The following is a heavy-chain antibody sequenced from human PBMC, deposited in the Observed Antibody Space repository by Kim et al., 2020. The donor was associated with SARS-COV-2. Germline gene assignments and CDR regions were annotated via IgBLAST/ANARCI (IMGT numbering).Heavy chain of an antibody. CDR1: GFSFSSNW. CDR3: ARDVCGSRDY. J-gene: IGHJ4*02. V-gene: IGHV3-74*01. D-gene: IGHD3-16*01. CDR2: INTDGSLT. Sequence: GGSLRLSCKASGFSFSSNWMHWVRQAPGKGLVWVSRINTDGSLTNHADSVQGRFTISRDNADNTLYLQMNSLTVDDTAVYYCARDVCGSRDYWGQGTLSSSRQ.